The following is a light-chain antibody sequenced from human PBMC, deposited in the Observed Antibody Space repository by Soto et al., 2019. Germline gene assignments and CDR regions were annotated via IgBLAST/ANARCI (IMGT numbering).Light chain of an antibody. CDR1: SSSIGPYDH. Sequence: QSAMTQPRSVSGSPGQSVTVSCTRTSSSIGPYDHVAWYQQHPGKAPKLIIFAVSKRPSGVPDRFSGSKSGNTASLTISGLQTEDEADYYCSSYAGNYIYVFATGTKLTVL. CDR3: SSYAGNYIYV. V-gene: IGLV2-11*01. CDR2: AVS. J-gene: IGLJ1*01.